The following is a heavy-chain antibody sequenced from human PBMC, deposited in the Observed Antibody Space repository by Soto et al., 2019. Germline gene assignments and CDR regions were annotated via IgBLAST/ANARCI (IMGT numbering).Heavy chain of an antibody. CDR1: GFSLSTSGMC. CDR2: IDWDDDK. CDR3: ARIWKVFRDYYFDY. J-gene: IGHJ4*02. Sequence: SGPTLVNPTQTLTLTCTFSGFSLSTSGMCVSWIRQPPGKALEWLALIDWDDDKYYSTSLKTRLTISKDTSKNQVVLTMTNMDPVDTATYYCARIWKVFRDYYFDYWGQGTLVTVSS. V-gene: IGHV2-70*01. D-gene: IGHD3-10*01.